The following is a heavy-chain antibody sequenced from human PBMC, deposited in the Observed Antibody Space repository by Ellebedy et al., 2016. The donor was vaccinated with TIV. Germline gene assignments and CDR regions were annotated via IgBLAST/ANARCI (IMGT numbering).Heavy chain of an antibody. J-gene: IGHJ4*02. CDR1: GFTLSSYW. Sequence: GESLKISCAASGFTLSSYWMSWVRQAPGKGLEWVSAFSRSGGSTYYAGSVKGRFTISRDNSKDTLYLQMNSLRAEDTAVYYCANVYSSTWADSWGQGTLVTVSS. D-gene: IGHD6-13*01. CDR2: FSRSGGST. V-gene: IGHV3-23*01. CDR3: ANVYSSTWADS.